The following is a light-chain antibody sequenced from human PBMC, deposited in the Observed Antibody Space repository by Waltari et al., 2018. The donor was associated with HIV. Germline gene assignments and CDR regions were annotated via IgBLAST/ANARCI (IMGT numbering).Light chain of an antibody. J-gene: IGLJ1*01. CDR3: SSYTSSSTRV. CDR2: DVS. Sequence: QSALTQPASVSGSPGQSITISCTGTSSDVGDYNYVSWYQQHPGKAPKLIIYDVSNRPSGVSDRFSSSKSGNTASLTISGLQTENEADYYCSSYTSSSTRVFGTGTKVTVL. CDR1: SSDVGDYNY. V-gene: IGLV2-14*01.